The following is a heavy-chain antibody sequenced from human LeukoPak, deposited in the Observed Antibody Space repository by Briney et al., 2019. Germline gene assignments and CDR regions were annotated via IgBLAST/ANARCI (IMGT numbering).Heavy chain of an antibody. CDR3: ARVLPTRAWFDP. J-gene: IGHJ5*02. CDR2: ISGSGGST. CDR1: GFTFSSYG. V-gene: IGHV3-23*01. Sequence: GGSLRLSCAASGFTFSSYGMSWVRQAPGKGLEWVSAISGSGGSTYYADSVKGRFTISRDNAKNSLYLQMNSLRAEDTAVYYCARVLPTRAWFDPWGQGTLVTVSS.